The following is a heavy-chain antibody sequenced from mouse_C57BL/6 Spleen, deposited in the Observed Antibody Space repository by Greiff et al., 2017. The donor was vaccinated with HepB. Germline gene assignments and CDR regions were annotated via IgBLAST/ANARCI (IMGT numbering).Heavy chain of an antibody. D-gene: IGHD4-1*02. V-gene: IGHV1-53*01. J-gene: IGHJ1*03. CDR1: GYTFTSYW. Sequence: QVHVKQPGTELVKPGASVKLSCKASGYTFTSYWMHWVKQRPGQGLEWIGNINPSNGGTNYNEKFKSKATLTVDKSSSTAYMQLSSLTSEDSAVYYCARSFNWDWYFDVWGTGTTVTVSS. CDR2: INPSNGGT. CDR3: ARSFNWDWYFDV.